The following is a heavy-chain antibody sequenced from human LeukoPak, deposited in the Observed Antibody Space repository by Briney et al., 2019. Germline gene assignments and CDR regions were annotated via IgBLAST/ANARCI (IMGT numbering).Heavy chain of an antibody. J-gene: IGHJ3*01. CDR2: IRSKAYAETT. CDR1: GFRFRDYA. D-gene: IGHD2-2*01. Sequence: GGSLRLSCTTSGFRFRDYALSWVRQAPGKGLEWVGFIRSKAYAETTEYAASVKGRFTISKDDSKTIAYLQMNSLKTEDTAVYYCARGGDFGVPAPLGIDAFDFWGQGTMVTVSS. CDR3: ARGGDFGVPAPLGIDAFDF. V-gene: IGHV3-49*04.